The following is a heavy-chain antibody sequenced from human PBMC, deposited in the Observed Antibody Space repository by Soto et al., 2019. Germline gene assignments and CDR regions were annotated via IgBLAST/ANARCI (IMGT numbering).Heavy chain of an antibody. V-gene: IGHV1-69*02. CDR1: GGTFSSYT. Sequence: ASVKVSCKASGGTFSSYTISWVRQAPGQGLEWMGRIIPILGIANYAQKFQGRVTITADKSTSTAYMELSSLRSEDTAVYYCASRPGYGEGPFDYWGQGTLVTVSS. CDR2: IIPILGIA. J-gene: IGHJ4*02. D-gene: IGHD4-17*01. CDR3: ASRPGYGEGPFDY.